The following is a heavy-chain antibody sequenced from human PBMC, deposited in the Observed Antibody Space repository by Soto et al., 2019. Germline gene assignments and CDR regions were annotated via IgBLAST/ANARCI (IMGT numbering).Heavy chain of an antibody. V-gene: IGHV3-48*02. D-gene: IGHD3-3*01. CDR3: ARDYEYWSGYCKGFDY. Sequence: EVQLVESGGGLVQPGGSLRLSCAASGFTFSSYSMNWVRQAPGKGLEWVSYISSSSSSIYYADSVKGRFTISRDNAKNSLYLQMNSLRYDDTAVDYCARDYEYWSGYCKGFDYWGQGTLVTVSS. CDR1: GFTFSSYS. CDR2: ISSSSSSI. J-gene: IGHJ4*02.